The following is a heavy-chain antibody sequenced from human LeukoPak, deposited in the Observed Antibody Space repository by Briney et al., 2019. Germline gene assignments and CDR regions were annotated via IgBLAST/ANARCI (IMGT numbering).Heavy chain of an antibody. CDR3: ARRLSPLRDCSSTSCTYDAFDI. CDR2: IYYSGST. D-gene: IGHD2-2*01. J-gene: IGHJ3*02. CDR1: GGSISSSSYY. V-gene: IGHV4-39*01. Sequence: PSETLSLTCTVSGGSISSSSYYWGWIRQPPGKGLEWIGSIYYSGSTYYNPSLKSRVTISVDTSKNQFSLKLSSVTAADTAAYYCARRLSPLRDCSSTSCTYDAFDIWGQGTLVTVSS.